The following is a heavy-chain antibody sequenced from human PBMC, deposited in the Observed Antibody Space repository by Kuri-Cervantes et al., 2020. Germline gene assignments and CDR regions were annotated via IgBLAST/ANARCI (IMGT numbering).Heavy chain of an antibody. CDR1: GFTFDDYA. Sequence: SLKIHCAAFGFTFDDYAMHWVRQAPGQGLEWVAGVSWNSGSIGYTDSVKRRFTISRDNAYHSLHLQMSSLRAEDTAFYYCAKALGAYRYHYGMDVWGQGTTVTVSS. J-gene: IGHJ6*02. CDR3: AKALGAYRYHYGMDV. CDR2: VSWNSGSI. V-gene: IGHV3-9*01. D-gene: IGHD4/OR15-4a*01.